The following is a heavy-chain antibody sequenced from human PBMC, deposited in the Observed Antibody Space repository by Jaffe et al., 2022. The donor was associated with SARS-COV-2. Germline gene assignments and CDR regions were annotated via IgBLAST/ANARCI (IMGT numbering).Heavy chain of an antibody. CDR2: IFYSGST. CDR3: ARLYYTSSPPPADY. Sequence: QLQLQESGPGLVKPSETLSLICTVSGGFISSNSYYWGWIRQPPGKGLEWIGSIFYSGSTHYNPSLQSRVTISVDTSKNQFSLSLTSVTAADTAVYYCARLYYTSSPPPADYWGQGTLVTVSS. J-gene: IGHJ4*02. CDR1: GGFISSNSYY. D-gene: IGHD2-2*02. V-gene: IGHV4-39*01.